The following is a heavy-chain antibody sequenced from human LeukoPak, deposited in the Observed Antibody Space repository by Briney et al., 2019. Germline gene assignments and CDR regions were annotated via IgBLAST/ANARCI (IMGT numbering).Heavy chain of an antibody. Sequence: ETGGSLRLSCAASGFTFSSYSMNWVRQAPGKGLEWVSSISSSSSYIYYADSVKGRFTISRDNAKNSLYLQMNSLRAEDTAVYYCARDGGLSSSWYGKNAFDIWGQGTMVTVSS. CDR1: GFTFSSYS. D-gene: IGHD6-13*01. V-gene: IGHV3-21*04. CDR3: ARDGGLSSSWYGKNAFDI. J-gene: IGHJ3*02. CDR2: ISSSSSYI.